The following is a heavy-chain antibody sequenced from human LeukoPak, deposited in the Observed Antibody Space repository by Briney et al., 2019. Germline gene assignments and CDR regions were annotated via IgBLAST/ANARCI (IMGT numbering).Heavy chain of an antibody. CDR3: AKDGNDFWSGPTYYYYYGMDV. D-gene: IGHD3-3*01. Sequence: PGGSLRLSCAASGFTFSSYALHWVRQAPGKGLEWVAAISQDGSSKHYADSVKGRVTISRDNSKNTLYLQMNSLRAEDTAVYYCAKDGNDFWSGPTYYYYYGMDVWGQGTTVTVSS. J-gene: IGHJ6*02. V-gene: IGHV3-30-3*01. CDR1: GFTFSSYA. CDR2: ISQDGSSK.